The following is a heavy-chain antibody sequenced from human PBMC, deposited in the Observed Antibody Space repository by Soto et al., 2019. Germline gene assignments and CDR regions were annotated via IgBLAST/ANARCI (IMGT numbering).Heavy chain of an antibody. D-gene: IGHD3-10*01. CDR1: GGSISSSSYY. V-gene: IGHV4-39*01. J-gene: IGHJ6*03. Sequence: SETLSLTCTVSGGSISSSSYYWGWIRQPPGKGLEWIGSIYYSGSTYYNPSLKSRVTISVDTSKNQFSLKLSSVTAADTAVYYCARQGDYYYGSGSYYYYYYYYMDVWGKGTTVTVSS. CDR2: IYYSGST. CDR3: ARQGDYYYGSGSYYYYYYYYMDV.